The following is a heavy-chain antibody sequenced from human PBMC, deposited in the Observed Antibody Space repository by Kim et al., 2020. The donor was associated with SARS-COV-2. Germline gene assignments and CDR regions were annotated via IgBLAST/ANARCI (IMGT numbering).Heavy chain of an antibody. Sequence: ASVKVSCKASGYTFSNYGVHWVRQAPGQRLEWMGWINADSGLTDFSQRFQGRGTITRDTSATTVYMELISLTSEDTAVYYCASEPPGSGIWYYWGQGTLVTVSS. CDR2: INADSGLT. CDR1: GYTFSNYG. D-gene: IGHD3-10*01. J-gene: IGHJ4*02. V-gene: IGHV1-3*01. CDR3: ASEPPGSGIWYY.